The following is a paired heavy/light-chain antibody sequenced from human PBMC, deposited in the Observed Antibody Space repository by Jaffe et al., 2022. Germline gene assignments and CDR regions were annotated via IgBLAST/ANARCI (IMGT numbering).Heavy chain of an antibody. V-gene: IGHV4-39*01. D-gene: IGHD2-15*01. CDR3: ARQLCSGGSCYRYYYYYMDV. CDR1: GGSISSSSYY. Sequence: QLQLQESGPGLVKPSETLSLTCTVSGGSISSSSYYWGWIRQPPGKGLEWIGSIYYSGSTYYNPSLKSRVTISVDTSKNQFSLKLSSVTAADTAVYYCARQLCSGGSCYRYYYYYMDVWGKGTTVTVSS. J-gene: IGHJ6*03. CDR2: IYYSGST.
Light chain of an antibody. CDR1: QSVSSSY. J-gene: IGKJ2*01. CDR3: QQYGSSPVYT. V-gene: IGKV3-20*01. CDR2: GAS. Sequence: EIVLTQSPGTLSLSPGERATLSCRASQSVSSSYLAWYQQKPGQAPRLLIYGASSRATGIPDRFSGSGSGTDFTLTISRLEPEDFAVYYCQQYGSSPVYTFGQGTKLEIK.